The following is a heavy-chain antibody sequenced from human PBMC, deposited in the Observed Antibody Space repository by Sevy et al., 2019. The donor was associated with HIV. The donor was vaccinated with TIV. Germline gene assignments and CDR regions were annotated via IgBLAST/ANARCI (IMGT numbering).Heavy chain of an antibody. D-gene: IGHD3-10*01. CDR2: ISYDGSNK. CDR1: GFTFSSYA. CDR3: AKTILAYGSGAAFDY. V-gene: IGHV3-30-3*01. Sequence: GGSLRLSRAASGFTFSSYAMHWVRQAPGKGLEWVAVISYDGSNKYYADSVKGRLTIPRDNSKNTLYLQMNSLRAEDTAVYYCAKTILAYGSGAAFDYWGQRTLFTVSS. J-gene: IGHJ4*02.